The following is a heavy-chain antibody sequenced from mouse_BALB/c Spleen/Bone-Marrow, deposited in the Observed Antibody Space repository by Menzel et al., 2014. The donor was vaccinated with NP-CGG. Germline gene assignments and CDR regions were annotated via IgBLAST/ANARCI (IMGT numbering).Heavy chain of an antibody. Sequence: EVQLQQSGPGLVKPSQSLSLTCTVTGYSITSDYAWNWIRQFPGNKLEWMGYISYSGSTSYNPSLKSRISITRDTSKNRFLLQLNSVTTEDTATYYCARWGYNGSGFAYWGQGTLVTVSA. D-gene: IGHD1-1*01. CDR1: GYSITSDYA. CDR3: ARWGYNGSGFAY. CDR2: ISYSGST. V-gene: IGHV3-2*02. J-gene: IGHJ3*01.